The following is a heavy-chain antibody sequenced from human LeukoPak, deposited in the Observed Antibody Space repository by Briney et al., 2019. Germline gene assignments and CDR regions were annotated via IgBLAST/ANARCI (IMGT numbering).Heavy chain of an antibody. CDR3: ARDRYYYDSSGYGRGWSLYYSGMDV. Sequence: NRGEALKISCKGSGYSFTSYWIGLVRQMPGKGLEWMGIIYPGYSDTIYSPSFQCHVTISADKSISTAYMQWSSMKDSDTAMYYCARDRYYYDSSGYGRGWSLYYSGMDVWGQGTTVTVSS. D-gene: IGHD3-22*01. CDR1: GYSFTSYW. J-gene: IGHJ6*02. CDR2: IYPGYSDT. V-gene: IGHV5-51*01.